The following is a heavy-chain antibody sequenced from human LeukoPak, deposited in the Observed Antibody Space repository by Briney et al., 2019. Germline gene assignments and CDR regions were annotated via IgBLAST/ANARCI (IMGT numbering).Heavy chain of an antibody. CDR3: ARKIRFGWYFDL. CDR2: IYYSGST. V-gene: IGHV4-59*04. D-gene: IGHD3-10*01. Sequence: SETLSLTCTVSGGSISSYYWSWIRQPPGKGLEWIGYIYYSGSTYYNPSLKSRVTISVDTSKNQFSLKLSSVTAADTAVYYCARKIRFGWYFDLWGRGTLVTVSS. CDR1: GGSISSYY. J-gene: IGHJ2*01.